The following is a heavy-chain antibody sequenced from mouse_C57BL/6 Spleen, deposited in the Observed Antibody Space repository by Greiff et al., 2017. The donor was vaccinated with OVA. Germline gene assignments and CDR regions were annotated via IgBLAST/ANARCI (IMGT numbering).Heavy chain of an antibody. CDR1: GYTFTSYW. CDR2: IHPNSGST. D-gene: IGHD4-1*01. V-gene: IGHV1-64*01. J-gene: IGHJ3*01. CDR3: ARGTGAPGFAY. Sequence: QVQLQQPGAELVKPGASVKLSCKASGYTFTSYWMHWVKQRPGQGLAWIGMIHPNSGSTNYNEKFKSKATLTVDKSSSTAYMQLSSLTSEDSAVYYCARGTGAPGFAYWGQGTLVTVSA.